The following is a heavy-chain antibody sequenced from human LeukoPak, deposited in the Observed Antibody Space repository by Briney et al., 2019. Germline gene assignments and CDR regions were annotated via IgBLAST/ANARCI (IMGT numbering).Heavy chain of an antibody. J-gene: IGHJ6*02. CDR1: GGSISNYY. V-gene: IGHV4-59*01. CDR2: IYYSGST. D-gene: IGHD3-3*01. Sequence: PSETLSLTCTVSGGSISNYYWSWIRQPPGKGLEWIGYIYYSGSTNYNPSLKSRVTISVDTSKNQFSLKLSSVTAADTAVYYCARRGQLRFLEWLPLSYYYYGMDVWGQGTTVTVSS. CDR3: ARRGQLRFLEWLPLSYYYYGMDV.